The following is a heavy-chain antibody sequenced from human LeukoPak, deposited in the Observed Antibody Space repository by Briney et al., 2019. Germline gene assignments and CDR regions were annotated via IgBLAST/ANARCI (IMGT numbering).Heavy chain of an antibody. V-gene: IGHV4-31*03. J-gene: IGHJ3*02. CDR3: ARDRLGYCSSTSCYIYAFDI. Sequence: SETLSLTCTVSGGSISSGGYYWSWLRQHPGKGLEWIGYIYYSGSTYYNPSLKSRVTISVDTSKNQFSLKLSSVTAADTAVYYCARDRLGYCSSTSCYIYAFDIWGQGTMVTVSS. CDR1: GGSISSGGYY. CDR2: IYYSGST. D-gene: IGHD2-2*02.